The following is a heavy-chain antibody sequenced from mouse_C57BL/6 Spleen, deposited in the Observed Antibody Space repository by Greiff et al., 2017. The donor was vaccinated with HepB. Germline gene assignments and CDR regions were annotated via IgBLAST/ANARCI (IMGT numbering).Heavy chain of an antibody. V-gene: IGHV1-18*01. J-gene: IGHJ3*01. D-gene: IGHD2-3*01. Sequence: EVQLQQSGPELVKPGASVKIPCKASGYTFTDYNMDWVKQSHGKSLEWIGDINPNNGGTIYNQKFKGKATLTVDKSSSTAYMELRSLTSEDTAVYYCARDYGLYDGYYSFAYWGQGTLVTVSA. CDR2: INPNNGGT. CDR1: GYTFTDYN. CDR3: ARDYGLYDGYYSFAY.